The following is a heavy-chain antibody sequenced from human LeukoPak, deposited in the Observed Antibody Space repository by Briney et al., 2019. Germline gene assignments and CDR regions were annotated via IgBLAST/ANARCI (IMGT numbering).Heavy chain of an antibody. CDR1: GFTFSSYS. CDR2: ISSSSSYI. J-gene: IGHJ6*02. D-gene: IGHD2-15*01. Sequence: PGGSLRLSCAVSGFTFSSYSMNWVRQAPGKGLEWVSSISSSSSYIYYADSVKGRFTISRDNSKNTLYLQMNSLRAEDTAVYYCARAYGYCSGGSCYEDYYGMDVWGQGTTVTVSS. V-gene: IGHV3-21*01. CDR3: ARAYGYCSGGSCYEDYYGMDV.